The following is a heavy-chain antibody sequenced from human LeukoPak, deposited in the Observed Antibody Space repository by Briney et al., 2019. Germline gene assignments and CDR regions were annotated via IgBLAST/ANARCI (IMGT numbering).Heavy chain of an antibody. V-gene: IGHV4-59*01. D-gene: IGHD4-17*01. CDR2: IDHSGST. CDR1: GGSFSSYY. Sequence: SETLSLTCTVSGGSFSSYYWNWIRQPPGKGLEWIGYIDHSGSTNYNPSLKSRVSISSDTSKNQFSLELSSVTTADTAVYYCARLKATVSIHAYFDSWGQGTLVTVSS. CDR3: ARLKATVSIHAYFDS. J-gene: IGHJ4*02.